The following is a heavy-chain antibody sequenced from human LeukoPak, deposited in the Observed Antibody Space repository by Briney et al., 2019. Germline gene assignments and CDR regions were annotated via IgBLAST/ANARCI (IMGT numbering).Heavy chain of an antibody. D-gene: IGHD2-2*01. CDR3: ARRDYCSSTSCSAFDY. J-gene: IGHJ4*02. CDR2: VYSSGNT. CDR1: GGSINNYY. V-gene: IGHV4-4*07. Sequence: PSETLSLTCTVSGGSINNYYWSWVRQPAGKGLEWIGRVYSSGNTHYNPSLKSRVTISVDTSKNQFSLKLSSVTAADTAVYYCARRDYCSSTSCSAFDYWGQGTLVTVSS.